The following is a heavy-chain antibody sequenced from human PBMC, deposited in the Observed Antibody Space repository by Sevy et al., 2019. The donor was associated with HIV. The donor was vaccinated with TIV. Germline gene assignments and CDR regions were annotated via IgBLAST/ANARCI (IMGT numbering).Heavy chain of an antibody. J-gene: IGHJ6*03. V-gene: IGHV3-7*01. CDR1: GFSFSTYW. CDR3: ARGGNSSSWYSYYYYMDV. D-gene: IGHD6-13*01. Sequence: QLGGPLRLSCAVSGFSFSTYWMTWVRQAPGKGLEWVANINQDGSEKYYMDSLRGRFTISRDNAKNSLYLQMNSLRAEDTAVYYCARGGNSSSWYSYYYYMDVWGKGTTVTVSS. CDR2: INQDGSEK.